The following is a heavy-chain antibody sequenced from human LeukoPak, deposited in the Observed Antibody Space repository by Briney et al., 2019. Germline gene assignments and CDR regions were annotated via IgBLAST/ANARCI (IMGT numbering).Heavy chain of an antibody. D-gene: IGHD5-24*01. J-gene: IGHJ4*02. V-gene: IGHV3-49*04. CDR2: IRAKGYGGTA. Sequence: QSGGSLRLSCAASGFTFSSYGMSWVRQAPGRGLEWVGFIRAKGYGGTAQYGASVKGRFTISRDDSKSVAYLEMNSLTTEDTGVYFCTRDQGGDGYNYRRAFDYWGQGSLVTVSS. CDR3: TRDQGGDGYNYRRAFDY. CDR1: GFTFSSYG.